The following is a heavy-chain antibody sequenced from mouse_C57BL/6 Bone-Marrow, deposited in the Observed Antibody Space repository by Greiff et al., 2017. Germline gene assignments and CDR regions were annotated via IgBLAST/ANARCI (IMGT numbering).Heavy chain of an antibody. Sequence: QVQLQQPGAELVRPGSSVKLSCKASGYTFTSYWMHWVKQRPIQGLEWIGNIDPSDSETHYNQKFKDKATLTVDKSSSTAYMQLSSLTSEDSAVYYCAIHGSSWNLYFDVWGTGTTVTVSS. V-gene: IGHV1-52*01. CDR2: IDPSDSET. D-gene: IGHD1-1*01. CDR3: AIHGSSWNLYFDV. CDR1: GYTFTSYW. J-gene: IGHJ1*03.